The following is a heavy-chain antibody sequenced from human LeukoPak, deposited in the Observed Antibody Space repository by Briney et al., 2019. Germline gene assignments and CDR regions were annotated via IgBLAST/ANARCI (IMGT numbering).Heavy chain of an antibody. J-gene: IGHJ5*02. CDR3: ARDPGGWFDP. CDR1: GGTFSSYT. Sequence: SVKVSCKASGGTFSSYTISWVRQAPGQGLEWMGGIIPIFGTADYAQKFQGRVTITTDESTSTAYMELSSLRSEDTAVYYCARDPGGWFDPWGQGTLVTVSS. CDR2: IIPIFGTA. V-gene: IGHV1-69*05.